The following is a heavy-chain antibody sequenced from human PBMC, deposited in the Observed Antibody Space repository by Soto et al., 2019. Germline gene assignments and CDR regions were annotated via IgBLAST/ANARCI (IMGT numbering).Heavy chain of an antibody. D-gene: IGHD3-3*01. Sequence: KPSETLSLTCAVSGYSISSGYYWGWIRQPPGKGLEWIGSIYHSGSTYYNPSLKSRVTISVDTSKNQFSLKLSSVTAADTAVYYCARVSHGVTIFGPNCFDPWGQGTLVTVSS. CDR3: ARVSHGVTIFGPNCFDP. CDR1: GYSISSGYY. J-gene: IGHJ5*02. V-gene: IGHV4-38-2*01. CDR2: IYHSGST.